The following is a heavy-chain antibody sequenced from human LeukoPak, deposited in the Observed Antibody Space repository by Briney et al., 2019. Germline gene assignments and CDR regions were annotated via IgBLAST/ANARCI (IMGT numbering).Heavy chain of an antibody. J-gene: IGHJ6*02. Sequence: GGSLRLSCAASGFTFSNYWMSWVRQASGKGLEWVGRIRSKANSYATAYAASVKGRFTISRDDSKNTAYLQMNSLKTEDTAVYYCTRPPEGVGATDYYYYGMDVWGQGTTVTVSS. D-gene: IGHD1-26*01. CDR2: IRSKANSYAT. V-gene: IGHV3-73*01. CDR1: GFTFSNYW. CDR3: TRPPEGVGATDYYYYGMDV.